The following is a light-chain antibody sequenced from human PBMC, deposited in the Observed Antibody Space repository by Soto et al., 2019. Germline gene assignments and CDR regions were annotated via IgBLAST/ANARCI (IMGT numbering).Light chain of an antibody. CDR2: GAS. CDR1: QSISSNY. J-gene: IGKJ1*01. Sequence: EIELTQSPGTLSMSPGERATLSCRASQSISSNYLAWYQQKPGQAPRLLIYGASSRATGIPDRFSGSGSGTDFTLTISRLEAEDFAVYYCQQYGSSPRTFGQGTKVEFK. CDR3: QQYGSSPRT. V-gene: IGKV3-20*01.